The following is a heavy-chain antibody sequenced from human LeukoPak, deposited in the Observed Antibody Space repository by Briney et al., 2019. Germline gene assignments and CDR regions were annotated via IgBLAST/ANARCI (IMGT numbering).Heavy chain of an antibody. J-gene: IGHJ4*02. V-gene: IGHV4-34*01. CDR3: ARGTYYYGSGSYNFDY. CDR1: GGSFSGYY. CDR2: INHSGST. Sequence: SETLSLTCAVYGGSFSGYYWSWLRQPPGKGLEWIGEINHSGSTNYNPSLTSRVTISVDTSKNQFSLKLSSVTAADTAVYYCARGTYYYGSGSYNFDYWGQGTLVTVSS. D-gene: IGHD3-10*01.